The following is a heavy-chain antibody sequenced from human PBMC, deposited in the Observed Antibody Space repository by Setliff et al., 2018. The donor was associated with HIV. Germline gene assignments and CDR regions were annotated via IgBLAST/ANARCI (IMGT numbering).Heavy chain of an antibody. Sequence: SETLSLTCTVSGGSITSYYWNWIRQSPGKGLEWIGYIFDSGTTKYNPSVTSRVTISVDASKNQFFLQLISVTAADTAVCYCARQGGYNSPLMVWGQGKLVTVSS. J-gene: IGHJ4*02. CDR1: GGSITSYY. V-gene: IGHV4-59*08. CDR3: ARQGGYNSPLMV. CDR2: IFDSGTT. D-gene: IGHD3-10*01.